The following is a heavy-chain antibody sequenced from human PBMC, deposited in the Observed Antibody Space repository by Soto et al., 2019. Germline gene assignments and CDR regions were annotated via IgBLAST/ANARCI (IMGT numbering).Heavy chain of an antibody. V-gene: IGHV3-15*01. Sequence: GGSLRLSCAASGFTFSNAWMSWVRQAPGKGLEWVGRIKSKTDGGTTDYAAPVKGRFTISRDDSKNTLYLQMNGLKTEDTAVYYCTTSRRDSSSSGHYYYYYGMDIWGQGTTVTVSS. CDR2: IKSKTDGGTT. CDR3: TTSRRDSSSSGHYYYYYGMDI. D-gene: IGHD6-6*01. CDR1: GFTFSNAW. J-gene: IGHJ6*02.